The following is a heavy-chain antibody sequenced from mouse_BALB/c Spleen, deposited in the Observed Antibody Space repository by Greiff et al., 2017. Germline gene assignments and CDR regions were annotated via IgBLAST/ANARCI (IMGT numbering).Heavy chain of an antibody. V-gene: IGHV1-80*01. CDR1: GYAFSSYW. CDR3: ARPATAGDSWFAY. D-gene: IGHD1-2*01. J-gene: IGHJ3*01. CDR2: IYPGDGDT. Sequence: QVQLQQSGAELVRPGSSVKISCKASGYAFSSYWMNWVKQRPGQGLEWIGQIYPGDGDTNYNGKFKGKATLTADKSSSTAYMQLSSLTSEDSAVYLCARPATAGDSWFAYWGQGTLVTVSA.